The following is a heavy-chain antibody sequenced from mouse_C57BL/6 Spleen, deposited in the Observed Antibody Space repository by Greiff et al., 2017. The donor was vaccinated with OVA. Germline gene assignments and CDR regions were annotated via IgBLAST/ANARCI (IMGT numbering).Heavy chain of an antibody. J-gene: IGHJ4*01. D-gene: IGHD1-1*01. CDR2: ISDGGSYT. CDR1: GFTFSSYA. V-gene: IGHV5-4*01. CDR3: ARDSSPYYYAMDY. Sequence: VQLKESGGGLVKPGGSLKLSCAASGFTFSSYAMSWVRQTPEKRLEWVATISDGGSYTYYPDNVKGRFTISRDNAKNNLYLQMSHLKSEDTAMYYCARDSSPYYYAMDYWGQGTSVTVSS.